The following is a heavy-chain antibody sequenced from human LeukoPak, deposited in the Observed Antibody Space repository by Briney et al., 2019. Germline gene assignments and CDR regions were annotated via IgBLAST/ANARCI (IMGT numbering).Heavy chain of an antibody. CDR2: VFYTGST. D-gene: IGHD1-1*01. V-gene: IGHV4-61*05. CDR1: GGSISSSGYN. CDR3: ARRMTTDTASHFFDF. Sequence: SETLSLICTVSGGSISSSGYNWDWIRQPPGKGLEWVGYVFYTGSTNYNPSLKSRATISLDTSRKQFSLRLSSVTAADTAVYFCARRMTTDTASHFFDFWGRGTLVIVSS. J-gene: IGHJ4*02.